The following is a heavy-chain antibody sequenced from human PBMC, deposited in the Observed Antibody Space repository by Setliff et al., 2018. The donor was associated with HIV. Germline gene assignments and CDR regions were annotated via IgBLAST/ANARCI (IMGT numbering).Heavy chain of an antibody. J-gene: IGHJ4*01. CDR1: GVSISNHY. Sequence: PSETLSLTCGVSGVSISNHYWSWVRQSPGKGLEWIGYIYYTGSTNYNPSLKSRIAILLDTSKNQFSLKLNSVTAADTAVYYCATLPQGYDYFDYWGHGTLVTVSS. D-gene: IGHD3-3*01. V-gene: IGHV4-59*11. CDR2: IYYTGST. CDR3: ATLPQGYDYFDY.